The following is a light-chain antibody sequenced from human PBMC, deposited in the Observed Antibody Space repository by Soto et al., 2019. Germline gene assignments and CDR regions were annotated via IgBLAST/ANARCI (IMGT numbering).Light chain of an antibody. Sequence: IQMTQSPSSLSASVVDRVTITCRASQSINIYLNWYQQKPGKAPNLLIYAASSLHSGVPFRFSGSGSGTEFTLTITSLQPDDFGVYYCQQYKSSSTFGQGTKVDIK. CDR2: AAS. CDR1: QSINIY. CDR3: QQYKSSST. J-gene: IGKJ1*01. V-gene: IGKV1-17*01.